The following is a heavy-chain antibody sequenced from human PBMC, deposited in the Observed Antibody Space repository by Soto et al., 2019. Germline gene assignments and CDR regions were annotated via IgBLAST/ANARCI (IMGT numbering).Heavy chain of an antibody. CDR1: GFTFISYA. Sequence: LRLSFTASGFTFISYAMSWVRQAPGKGLEWVSGISSGLSTYHADSVKGRFTISRDNANNIVHLQMNSLRAEDSAVYYCAKELSRDIVVLPAALYGMDVWGQGATVTVSS. CDR2: ISSGLST. D-gene: IGHD2-2*01. J-gene: IGHJ6*02. V-gene: IGHV3-23*01. CDR3: AKELSRDIVVLPAALYGMDV.